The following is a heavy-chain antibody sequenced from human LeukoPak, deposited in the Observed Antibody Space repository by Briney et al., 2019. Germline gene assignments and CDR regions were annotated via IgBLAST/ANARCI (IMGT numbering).Heavy chain of an antibody. CDR2: IYPGDSDT. CDR3: VRRKGYCSGGSCYHFDY. V-gene: IGHV5-51*01. CDR1: GYSFTSYW. D-gene: IGHD2-15*01. J-gene: IGHJ4*02. Sequence: GESLKISCKVSGYSFTSYWIGWVRQMPGKGLEWMGIIYPGDSDTRYSPSFQGQVTISADKSISTAYLQWSSLKASDTAMYYCVRRKGYCSGGSCYHFDYWGQGTLVTVSS.